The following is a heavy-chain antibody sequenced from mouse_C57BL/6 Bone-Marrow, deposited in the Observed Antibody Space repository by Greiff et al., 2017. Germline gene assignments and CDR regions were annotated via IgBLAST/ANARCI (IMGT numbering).Heavy chain of an antibody. V-gene: IGHV1-7*01. CDR1: GYTFTSYW. CDR2: INPSTGYT. D-gene: IGHD1-1*01. CDR3: ARDYYGSSYVFDY. Sequence: QVQLQQSGAELAKPGASVKMSCKASGYTFTSYWMHWVKQRPGQGLEWIGYINPSTGYTEYNQKFKDKATLTADKSSSTAYMQLSSLTSEDSAVYYCARDYYGSSYVFDYWGKGTTLTVSS. J-gene: IGHJ2*01.